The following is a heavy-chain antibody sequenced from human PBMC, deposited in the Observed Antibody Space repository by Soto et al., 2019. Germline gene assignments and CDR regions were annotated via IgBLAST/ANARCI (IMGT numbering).Heavy chain of an antibody. CDR3: GRSAVD. J-gene: IGHJ4*02. Sequence: EVQLVQSGGGLIQPGGSLRLSCVASGFTFSSYSMNWVRQAPGKGLEWVSYISGRSTTIYYTDSVKGRFTISRDNAKNSVYLQMDSLRAEDTAVYYCGRSAVDWGQGTLVTVSS. CDR1: GFTFSSYS. V-gene: IGHV3-48*04. CDR2: ISGRSTTI. D-gene: IGHD6-19*01.